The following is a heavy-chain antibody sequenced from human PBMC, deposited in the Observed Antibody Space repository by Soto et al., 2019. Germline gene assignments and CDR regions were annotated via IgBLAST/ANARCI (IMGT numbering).Heavy chain of an antibody. V-gene: IGHV4-4*02. Sequence: QVQLLESGPGLVKPSGTLSLTCGVSGDSIYRSYWWSWVRLPPGKGPEWIGEIFHTGTTNYNPSLKSRLTMSVDKSKKVISLKLDSVTAADTAVYFCARSARYGVVGDYWGQGTGVTVSS. CDR1: GDSIYRSYW. J-gene: IGHJ4*02. CDR2: IFHTGTT. CDR3: ARSARYGVVGDY. D-gene: IGHD2-15*01.